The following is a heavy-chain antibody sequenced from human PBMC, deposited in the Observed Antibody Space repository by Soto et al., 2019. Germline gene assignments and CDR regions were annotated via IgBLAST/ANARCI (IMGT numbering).Heavy chain of an antibody. Sequence: SETLSLTCTVSGASITGSSYWSWIRQPAGKGLEWIGRFSLSGTTNYNPSLRSRVTMSAGVSKNQFSLRLTSVTAADTALYYCARGMTPPGAPAWYYFDSWGQGTLVTVSS. CDR2: FSLSGTT. CDR3: ARGMTPPGAPAWYYFDS. V-gene: IGHV4-4*07. D-gene: IGHD2-8*02. J-gene: IGHJ4*02. CDR1: GASITGSSY.